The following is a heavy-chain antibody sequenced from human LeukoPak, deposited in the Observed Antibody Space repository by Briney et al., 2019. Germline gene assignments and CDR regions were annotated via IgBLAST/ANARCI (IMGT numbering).Heavy chain of an antibody. CDR1: GFTFSSYS. D-gene: IGHD1-14*01. CDR2: ISSSSSYI. V-gene: IGHV3-21*01. Sequence: PGGSLRLSCAASGFTFSSYSMNRVRQAPGKGLEWVSSISSSSSYIYYADSVKGRFTISRDNAKNSLYLQMNSLRAEDTAVYYCARDAGITGTTDLDYWGHGTLVTVSS. CDR3: ARDAGITGTTDLDY. J-gene: IGHJ4*01.